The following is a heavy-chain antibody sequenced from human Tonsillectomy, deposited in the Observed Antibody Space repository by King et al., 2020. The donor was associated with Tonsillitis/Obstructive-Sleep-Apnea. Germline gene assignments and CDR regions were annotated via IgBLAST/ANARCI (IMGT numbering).Heavy chain of an antibody. D-gene: IGHD6-13*01. J-gene: IGHJ3*02. CDR2: ISWNSGSV. CDR1: GFTFEDYA. CDR3: AKDLIIAVSGTPGDAFDI. Sequence: VQLVESGGGLVQPGRSLRLSCVASGFTFEDYAMYWVRQTPGKGLEWVSGISWNSGSVAYADSVKGRFTSSRDNAKNSLYLQMNRLRPEDTALYYCAKDLIIAVSGTPGDAFDIWGQGTMVTVSS. V-gene: IGHV3-9*01.